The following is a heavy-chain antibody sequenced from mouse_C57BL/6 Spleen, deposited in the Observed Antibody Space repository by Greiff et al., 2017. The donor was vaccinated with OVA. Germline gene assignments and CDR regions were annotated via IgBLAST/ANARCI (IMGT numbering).Heavy chain of an antibody. D-gene: IGHD3-2*01. V-gene: IGHV1-53*01. CDR1: GYTFTSYW. CDR2: INPSNGGT. Sequence: QVQLQQPGTELVKPGASVKLSCKASGYTFTSYWMHWVKQRPGQGLEWIGNINPSNGGTNYNEKFKSKATLTVDKSSSTAYMQLSSLTSEYSAVYYCAREGQLEGYAMDYWGQGTSVTVSS. CDR3: AREGQLEGYAMDY. J-gene: IGHJ4*01.